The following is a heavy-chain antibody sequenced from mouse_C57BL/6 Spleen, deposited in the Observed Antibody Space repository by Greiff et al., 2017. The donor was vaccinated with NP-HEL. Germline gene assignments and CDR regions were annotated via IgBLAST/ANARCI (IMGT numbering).Heavy chain of an antibody. D-gene: IGHD1-3*01. CDR3: ARGEDNLSVFAY. V-gene: IGHV1-69*01. CDR1: GYTFTSYW. Sequence: QVQLQQPGAELVMPGASVKLSCKASGYTFTSYWMHWVKQRPGQGLEWIGEIDPSDSYNNYNQKFKGKATLTVDTYSSTAYMQLSSVTSEDAAVYYCARGEDNLSVFAYWGQGTLVTVSA. CDR2: IDPSDSYN. J-gene: IGHJ3*01.